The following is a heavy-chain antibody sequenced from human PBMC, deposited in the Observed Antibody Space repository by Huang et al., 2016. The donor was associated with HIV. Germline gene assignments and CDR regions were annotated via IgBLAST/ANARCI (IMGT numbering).Heavy chain of an antibody. V-gene: IGHV1-8*01. Sequence: QVQLVQSGPEVKKPGASVKVSCQTSGYIFSNYDIKWVRQATGQGLQWMGWLNPNSGKTAYGQNFQGRVTLTRSTSTGAAYMVLNSLTSQDTAVYYCARLTSGWYQDYWGQGTLVTVSS. CDR2: LNPNSGKT. CDR3: ARLTSGWYQDY. D-gene: IGHD6-19*01. J-gene: IGHJ4*02. CDR1: GYIFSNYD.